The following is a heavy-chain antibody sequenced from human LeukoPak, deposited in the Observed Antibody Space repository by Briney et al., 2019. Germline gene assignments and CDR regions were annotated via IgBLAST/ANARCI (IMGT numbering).Heavy chain of an antibody. J-gene: IGHJ5*02. CDR3: AKDWELGRERWFDP. D-gene: IGHD1-26*01. V-gene: IGHV3-21*04. Sequence: GGSLRLSCAASGFTFSSYSMNLVGQAPGKGLEWVSSIGSRSTYTYSAYSVKCRFTISRDNAKNSLYLQMNSLRAEDTAVYYCAKDWELGRERWFDPWGQGTLVTVSS. CDR1: GFTFSSYS. CDR2: IGSRSTYT.